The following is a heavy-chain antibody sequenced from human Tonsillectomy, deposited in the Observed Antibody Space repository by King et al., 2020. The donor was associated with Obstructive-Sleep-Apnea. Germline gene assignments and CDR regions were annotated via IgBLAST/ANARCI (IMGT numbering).Heavy chain of an antibody. J-gene: IGHJ6*02. V-gene: IGHV1-46*01. CDR1: GYTFTNYY. Sequence: QLVQSGAEVKKPGASVKVSCKASGYTFTNYYIHWVRQAPGQGLEWMGIINPRGGSTSYAQKFQGRVTMTRDTSMSTVYMEVSSLRSEDTAVYYCARDRGIRYFGFFLYGMDVWGQGTTVTVSS. CDR3: ARDRGIRYFGFFLYGMDV. CDR2: INPRGGST. D-gene: IGHD3-9*01.